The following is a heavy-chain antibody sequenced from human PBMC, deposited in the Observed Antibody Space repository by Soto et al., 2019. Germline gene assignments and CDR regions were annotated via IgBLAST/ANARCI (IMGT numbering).Heavy chain of an antibody. Sequence: EEQLLESGGGLVQRGGSLRLSCAASEFTFSDYDMSWVRRAPGKGLEWVSAVSGSGRSTYYADSVKGRFTISRDNSRNTLYLQMNSLRAEDTAVYYCAKDRRGVMDVWGQGTPVTVSS. CDR3: AKDRRGVMDV. CDR1: EFTFSDYD. V-gene: IGHV3-23*01. CDR2: VSGSGRST. D-gene: IGHD3-10*01. J-gene: IGHJ6*02.